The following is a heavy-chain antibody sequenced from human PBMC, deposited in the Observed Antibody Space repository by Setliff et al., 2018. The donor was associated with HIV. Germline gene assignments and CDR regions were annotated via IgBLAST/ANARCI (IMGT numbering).Heavy chain of an antibody. CDR1: GFTLIDHW. D-gene: IGHD3-10*01. CDR2: INDDGSTT. J-gene: IGHJ4*02. Sequence: GGSLRLSCAASGFTLIDHWMHWVRQAPGKGLVWVSNINDDGSTTNYADSVKGRFTISRDNAKNTLYLQMSSLRAEDTAVYYCAKDRGERWFGELLSPFTFDYWGQGTLVTVSS. CDR3: AKDRGERWFGELLSPFTFDY. V-gene: IGHV3-74*01.